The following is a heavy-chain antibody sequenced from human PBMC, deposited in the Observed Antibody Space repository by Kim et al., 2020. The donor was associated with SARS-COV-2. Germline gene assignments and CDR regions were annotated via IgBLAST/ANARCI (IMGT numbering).Heavy chain of an antibody. D-gene: IGHD3-10*01. CDR3: AKDISTGSGSYLARGYFDY. CDR1: GFTFDDYT. V-gene: IGHV3-43*01. CDR2: ISWDGGST. J-gene: IGHJ4*02. Sequence: GGSLRLSCAASGFTFDDYTMHWVRQAPGKGLEWVSLISWDGGSTYYADSVKGRFTISRDNSKNSLYLQMNSLRTEDTALYYCAKDISTGSGSYLARGYFDYWGQGTLVTVSS.